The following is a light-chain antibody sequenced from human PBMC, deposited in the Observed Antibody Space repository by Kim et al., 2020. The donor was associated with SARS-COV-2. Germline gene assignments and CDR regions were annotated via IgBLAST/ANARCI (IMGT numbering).Light chain of an antibody. J-gene: IGLJ7*01. CDR3: QTWGTGIAV. V-gene: IGLV4-69*02. Sequence: QAVVTQSPSASASLGASVKLTCTLSSGHSNYAIAWHQQHPEKGPRYLMRVNSDGSHTKGDGIPDRFSGSSSGADRYLTISSLQSDDEADYYCQTWGTGIAVFGGGTQLTVL. CDR2: VNSDGSH. CDR1: SGHSNYA.